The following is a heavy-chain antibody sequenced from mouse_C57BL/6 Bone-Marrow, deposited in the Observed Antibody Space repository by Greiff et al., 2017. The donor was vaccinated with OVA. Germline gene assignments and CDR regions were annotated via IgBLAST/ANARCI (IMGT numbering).Heavy chain of an antibody. Sequence: QVQLKQSGAELARPGASVKLSCKASGYTFTSYGISWVKQRTGQGLEWIGEIYPRSGNTYYNEKFKGKATLTADKSSSTAYMELRSLTSEDSAVYFCAREPGSSYYAMDYWGQGTSVTVSS. J-gene: IGHJ4*01. V-gene: IGHV1-81*01. D-gene: IGHD1-1*01. CDR3: AREPGSSYYAMDY. CDR1: GYTFTSYG. CDR2: IYPRSGNT.